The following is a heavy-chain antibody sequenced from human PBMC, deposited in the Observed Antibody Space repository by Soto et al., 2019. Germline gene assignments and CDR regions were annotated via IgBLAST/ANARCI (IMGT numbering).Heavy chain of an antibody. V-gene: IGHV2-70*13. CDR3: ARSIRGPRRFNGMDV. CDR2: IERDDDDK. J-gene: IGHJ6*02. CDR1: GFSLTSPGMC. D-gene: IGHD1-20*01. Sequence: SGPTLVNTTETLTLTCTFSGFSLTSPGMCVSRIRQSPGKALEWLALIERDDDDKYYSTSLKTRLTISKDTRKNQVVLTMANMEPADTATYYCARSIRGPRRFNGMDVWGQGTTVTVSS.